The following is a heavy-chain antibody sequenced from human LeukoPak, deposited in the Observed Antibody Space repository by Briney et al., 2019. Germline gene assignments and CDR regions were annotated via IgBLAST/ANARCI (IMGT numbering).Heavy chain of an antibody. J-gene: IGHJ6*04. Sequence: PGGSLRLSCATSGFILSNYSMIWVRQAPGKGLEWVSSISSSSYIYHAYSVKGRFTISRDNAKNSLYLQMNSLRAEDTAMYYCARLAAAGTSFYGMDVWGKGTTVTVSS. CDR2: ISSSSYI. V-gene: IGHV3-21*01. D-gene: IGHD6-13*01. CDR3: ARLAAAGTSFYGMDV. CDR1: GFILSNYS.